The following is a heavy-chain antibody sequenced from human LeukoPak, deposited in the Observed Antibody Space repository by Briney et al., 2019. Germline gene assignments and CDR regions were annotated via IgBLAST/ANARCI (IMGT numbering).Heavy chain of an antibody. CDR3: AELGITMIGGV. D-gene: IGHD3-10*02. Sequence: GGSLRLSCLASGFTFSSYAMDWVRQAPGQGLQWVSAVGTSADTYYADSVKGRFTISRDNAKNSLYLQMNSLRAEDTAVYYCAELGITMIGGVWGKGTTVTIPS. CDR2: VGTSADT. CDR1: GFTFSSYA. V-gene: IGHV3-69-1*02. J-gene: IGHJ6*04.